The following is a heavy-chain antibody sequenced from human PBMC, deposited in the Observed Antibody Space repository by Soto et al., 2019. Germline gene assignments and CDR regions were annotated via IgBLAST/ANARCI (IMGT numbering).Heavy chain of an antibody. CDR3: ASNYGDHDRACDI. J-gene: IGHJ3*02. V-gene: IGHV1-3*01. CDR1: GYTFTSYA. CDR2: INAGNGNT. D-gene: IGHD4-17*01. Sequence: QVQLVQSGAEVKKPGASVKVSCKASGYTFTSYAMHWVRQAPGQRLEWMGWINAGNGNTKYSQKFQGRVTITRDTXARTAYIERSSLRSEDTAVYYCASNYGDHDRACDIWGQGTMVTVPS.